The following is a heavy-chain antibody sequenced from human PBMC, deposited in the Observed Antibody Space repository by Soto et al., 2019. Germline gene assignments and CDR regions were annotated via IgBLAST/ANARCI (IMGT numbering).Heavy chain of an antibody. V-gene: IGHV1-69*13. CDR2: IIPISGTA. D-gene: IGHD6-13*01. CDR1: GGTFSSYA. J-gene: IGHJ3*02. CDR3: ARVVAAAGTGLGAFDI. Sequence: SVKVSCKASGGTFSSYAISWVRQAPGQGLEWMGGIIPISGTANYAQKFQGRVTITADESTSTAYMELSSLRSEDTPVYYCARVVAAAGTGLGAFDIWGQGTMVTVSS.